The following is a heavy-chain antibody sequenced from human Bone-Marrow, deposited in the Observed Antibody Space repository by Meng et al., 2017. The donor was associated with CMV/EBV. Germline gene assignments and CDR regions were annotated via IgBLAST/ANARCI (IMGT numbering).Heavy chain of an antibody. CDR1: GFTFHDYA. CDR2: IDWNGGKI. J-gene: IGHJ4*02. CDR3: AKGYCGGDCILIDS. Sequence: GGSLRLPCVVSGFTFHDYAMHWVRQAPGKGLEWVAHIDWNGGKIKYADSVKGRFTISRDNAKNSLYLQMNSLRAEDTAVYYCAKGYCGGDCILIDSWGQGTLVTVS. D-gene: IGHD2-21*01. V-gene: IGHV3-9*01.